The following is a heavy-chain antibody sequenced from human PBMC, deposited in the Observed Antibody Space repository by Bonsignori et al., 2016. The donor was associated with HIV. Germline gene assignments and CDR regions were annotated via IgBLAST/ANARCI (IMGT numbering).Heavy chain of an antibody. J-gene: IGHJ4*02. CDR2: TNEDGRRT. Sequence: EVQLVESGGGLVQPGGSLRLSCAASGFPFSFYWMHWVRQAPGKGLVCVSRTNEDGRRTDYADSVRGRFTISRDNSKNTLYLEMHSLTVEDTAVYYCGRDLSGRDDYWGQGAMVTGLL. D-gene: IGHD3-16*02. CDR3: GRDLSGRDDY. CDR1: GFPFSFYW. V-gene: IGHV3-74*01.